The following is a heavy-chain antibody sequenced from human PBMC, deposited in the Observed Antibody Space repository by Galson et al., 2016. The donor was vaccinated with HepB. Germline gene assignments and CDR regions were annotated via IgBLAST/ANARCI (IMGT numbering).Heavy chain of an antibody. D-gene: IGHD3-10*01. CDR3: VRHGFQWVVQGAFDV. CDR1: EFTFTTYW. V-gene: IGHV3-7*01. CDR2: IKEDGREK. J-gene: IGHJ3*01. Sequence: SLRLSCAASEFTFTTYWMTWVRQAPGKGLEWVADIKEDGREKYYVDSVKGRFTISSDNAKNVVYMEMNNLRVEDTAIYYCVRHGFQWVVQGAFDVWAQGTMVTVPS.